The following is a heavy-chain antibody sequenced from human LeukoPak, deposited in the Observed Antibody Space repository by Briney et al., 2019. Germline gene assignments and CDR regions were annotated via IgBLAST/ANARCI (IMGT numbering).Heavy chain of an antibody. V-gene: IGHV3-20*04. CDR2: INWNGGST. CDR1: GFTFDDYG. D-gene: IGHD3-22*01. CDR3: ARSYYYDSSGYSRPFDY. J-gene: IGHJ4*02. Sequence: GGSLRLSCAASGFTFDDYGMSWVRQAPGKGLEWVSGINWNGGSTGYADSVKGRFTISRDNAKNSLYLQMNSLRAEDTALYYCARSYYYDSSGYSRPFDYWGQGTLVTVSP.